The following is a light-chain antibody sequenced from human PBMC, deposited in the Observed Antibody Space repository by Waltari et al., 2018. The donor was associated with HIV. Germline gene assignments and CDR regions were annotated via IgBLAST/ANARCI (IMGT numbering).Light chain of an antibody. V-gene: IGKV1-5*03. Sequence: DTQMTQSPSTLSASVGDRVTIPCRASRDISNWLAWYQQKPGKAPKLLIYKASTLESGVPSRFSGSGSGTEFTLTINSLQPDDFASYSCQQYKGYPWTFGQGTKVEIK. J-gene: IGKJ1*01. CDR2: KAS. CDR3: QQYKGYPWT. CDR1: RDISNW.